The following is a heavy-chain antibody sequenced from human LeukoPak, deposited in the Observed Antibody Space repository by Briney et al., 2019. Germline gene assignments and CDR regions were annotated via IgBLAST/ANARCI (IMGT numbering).Heavy chain of an antibody. CDR1: GFTVSSYY. Sequence: PGGSLRLSCAASGFTVSSYYMNWVRQAPGKELEWVSVIYTGGGRYYADSVRGRFTISRDTSKNMVFLQMNSLRVEDTAVYYCTGNYYGSGSYADFDYWGQGTLVTVSS. CDR2: IYTGGGR. V-gene: IGHV3-53*01. CDR3: TGNYYGSGSYADFDY. D-gene: IGHD3-10*01. J-gene: IGHJ4*02.